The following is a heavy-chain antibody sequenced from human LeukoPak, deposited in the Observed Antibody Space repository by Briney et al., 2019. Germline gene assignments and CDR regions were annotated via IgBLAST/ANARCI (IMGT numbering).Heavy chain of an antibody. V-gene: IGHV4-39*07. J-gene: IGHJ4*02. Sequence: SETLSLTCTVSGGSISSSSYYWGWIRQPPGKGLEWIGEINHSGSTNYNPSLKSRVTISVDTSKNQLSLKLSSVTAADTAVYYCARAPNGGYSYGYYYFDYWGQGTLVTVSS. CDR2: INHSGST. CDR3: ARAPNGGYSYGYYYFDY. CDR1: GGSISSSSYY. D-gene: IGHD5-18*01.